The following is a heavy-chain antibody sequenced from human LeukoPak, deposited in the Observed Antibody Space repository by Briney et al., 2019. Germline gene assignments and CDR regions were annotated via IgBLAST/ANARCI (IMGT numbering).Heavy chain of an antibody. D-gene: IGHD2-2*01. CDR3: ARGVVPAATYNWFDP. Sequence: PGGSLRLSCAASGFTFSSYSMNWVRQAPGKGLEWVSSISSSSSYIYYADSVKGRFTISRDNAKNSLYLQMNSLRAEDTAVYYCARGVVPAATYNWFDPWGPGNPGHRLL. CDR1: GFTFSSYS. J-gene: IGHJ5*02. CDR2: ISSSSSYI. V-gene: IGHV3-21*01.